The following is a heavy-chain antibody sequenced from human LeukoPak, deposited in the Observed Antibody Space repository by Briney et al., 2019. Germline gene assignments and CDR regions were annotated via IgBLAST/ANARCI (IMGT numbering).Heavy chain of an antibody. CDR3: ARGHSRFGESPDFDY. CDR2: INHSGST. Sequence: SETLSLTCAVYGGSFSGYYWSWIRQPPGKGLEWIGEINHSGSTYYNPSLKSRVTISVDTSKNQFSLKLSSVTAADTAVYYCARGHSRFGESPDFDYWGQGTLVTVSS. D-gene: IGHD3-10*01. V-gene: IGHV4-34*01. CDR1: GGSFSGYY. J-gene: IGHJ4*02.